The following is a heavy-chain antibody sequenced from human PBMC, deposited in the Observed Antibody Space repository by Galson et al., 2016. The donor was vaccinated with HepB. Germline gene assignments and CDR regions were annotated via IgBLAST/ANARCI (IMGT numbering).Heavy chain of an antibody. CDR1: GYIFSNYG. V-gene: IGHV1-18*04. J-gene: IGHJ4*02. CDR3: VRDNGIRYFDWVSGH. D-gene: IGHD3-9*01. CDR2: ISTYNGDT. Sequence: SVKVSCKASGYIFSNYGISWVRQAPGQGLEWMGWISTYNGDTNYAQKFQGRVTMTTDTSTGTAYMELRSLRSGDRAVYYCVRDNGIRYFDWVSGHWGQGTPVTVSS.